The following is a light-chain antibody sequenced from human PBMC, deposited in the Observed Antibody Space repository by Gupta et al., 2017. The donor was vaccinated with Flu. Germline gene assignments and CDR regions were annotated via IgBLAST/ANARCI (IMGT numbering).Light chain of an antibody. V-gene: IGLV2-23*01. CDR1: NNVIGTYNS. CDR2: EGI. J-gene: IGLJ1*01. CDR3: GSYTGTMSPYV. Sequence: TRSCTGSNNVIGTYNSVSWFQQHPKQAPKLIIFEGIKRRAGIADRFSASKSANTASLTIAGLQAEDEADYYCGSYTGTMSPYVFGSGTRVTVL.